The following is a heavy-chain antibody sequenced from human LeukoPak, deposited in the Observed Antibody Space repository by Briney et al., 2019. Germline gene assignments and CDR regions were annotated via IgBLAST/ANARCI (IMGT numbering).Heavy chain of an antibody. Sequence: SETLSLTCTVSGGSISSSSYYWGWIRQPPGKGLEWIGSIYYSGSTYYNPSLKSRVTISVDTSKNQFSLKLSSVTAADTAVYYCARHAAGPPRYYYYYYMDVWGKGTTVTVSS. D-gene: IGHD6-13*01. CDR2: IYYSGST. V-gene: IGHV4-39*01. CDR3: ARHAAGPPRYYYYYYMDV. J-gene: IGHJ6*03. CDR1: GGSISSSSYY.